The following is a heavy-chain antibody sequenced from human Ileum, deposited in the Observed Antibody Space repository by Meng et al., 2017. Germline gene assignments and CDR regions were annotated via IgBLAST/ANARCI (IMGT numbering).Heavy chain of an antibody. Sequence: GESLKISCAASGFTFSSYLIYWIRQVPGKGLVWVSRVSGDGSVTNYADFVKDRFTLSRDNAENVVYLQMHSLTTDVSAVYYCTRVTDSFGADVWGRGTTVTVSS. J-gene: IGHJ6*02. D-gene: IGHD3/OR15-3a*01. V-gene: IGHV3-74*01. CDR2: VSGDGSVT. CDR1: GFTFSSYL. CDR3: TRVTDSFGADV.